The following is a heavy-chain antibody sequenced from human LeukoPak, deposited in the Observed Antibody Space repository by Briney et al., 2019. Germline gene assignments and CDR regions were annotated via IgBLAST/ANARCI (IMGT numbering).Heavy chain of an antibody. CDR2: INPNSGGT. CDR3: ARRITYYYDSSGYPFDY. Sequence: GASVKVSCKASGYTFTGYYMHWVRQAPGQGLEWMGWINPNSGGTNYAQKFQGRVTMTRDTSISTAYMELSRLRSDDTAVYYCARRITYYYDSSGYPFDYWGQGTLVTVSS. CDR1: GYTFTGYY. V-gene: IGHV1-2*02. J-gene: IGHJ4*02. D-gene: IGHD3-22*01.